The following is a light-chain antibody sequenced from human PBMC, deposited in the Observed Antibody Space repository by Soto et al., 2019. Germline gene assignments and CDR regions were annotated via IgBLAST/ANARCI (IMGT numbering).Light chain of an antibody. V-gene: IGKV1-27*01. Sequence: DIQMTQSPSSLSASLGDRVTITCRASQGIGVYLAWFQQKPGNVPKLLIYAASTLQSGVPSRFSGSGSGTDFTLTISSLQPEDFSTYYCQKYNSAPLTFGGGTKVEIK. CDR1: QGIGVY. J-gene: IGKJ4*01. CDR2: AAS. CDR3: QKYNSAPLT.